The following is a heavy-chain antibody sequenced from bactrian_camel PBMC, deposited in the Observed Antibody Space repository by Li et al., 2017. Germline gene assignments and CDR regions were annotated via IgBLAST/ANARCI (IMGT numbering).Heavy chain of an antibody. CDR1: GFTFGSYW. Sequence: VESGGGLAQPGGSLRLSCAASGFTFGSYWMYWVRQAPGKGLEWISTIDDGGNTYYGDSVKGRFTISRDTAKNTVYLQMNSLKPMDTAVYYCARGSGLYWGQGTQVTVS. J-gene: IGHJ4*01. D-gene: IGHD2*01. CDR3: ARGSGLY. V-gene: IGHV3S25*01. CDR2: IDDGGNT.